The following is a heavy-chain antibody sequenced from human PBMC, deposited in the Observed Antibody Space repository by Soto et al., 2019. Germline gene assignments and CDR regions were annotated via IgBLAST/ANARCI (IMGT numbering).Heavy chain of an antibody. CDR2: INPNSGGT. CDR3: ARAGSSGWYERRRVFDY. D-gene: IGHD6-19*01. Sequence: QVQLVQSGAEVKKPGASVKVSCKASGYTFTGYYMHWVRQAPGQGLEWMGWINPNSGGTNYAQKFQGRVTMTRDTSISTAYMELSRLRSDDTAVYYCARAGSSGWYERRRVFDYWGQGTLVTVSS. V-gene: IGHV1-2*02. J-gene: IGHJ4*02. CDR1: GYTFTGYY.